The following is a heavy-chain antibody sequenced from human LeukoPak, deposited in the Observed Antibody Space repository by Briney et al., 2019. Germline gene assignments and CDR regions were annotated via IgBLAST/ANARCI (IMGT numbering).Heavy chain of an antibody. CDR2: ISSSGSTI. Sequence: GGSLRLSCAASGFTFSDYYMRWIRQAPGKGLEWVSYISSSGSTIYYADSVKGRFTISRDNAKNSLYLQMNSLRAVDTAVYYCARDLLPYYYDSSGYPPLGHWGQGTLVTVSS. J-gene: IGHJ4*02. CDR1: GFTFSDYY. D-gene: IGHD3-22*01. V-gene: IGHV3-11*04. CDR3: ARDLLPYYYDSSGYPPLGH.